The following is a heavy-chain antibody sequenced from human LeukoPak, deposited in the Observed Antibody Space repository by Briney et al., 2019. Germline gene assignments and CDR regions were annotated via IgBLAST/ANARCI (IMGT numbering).Heavy chain of an antibody. CDR2: IYYSGSA. CDR3: ARAGGVKTAALDLDY. V-gene: IGHV4-61*08. CDR1: GGSISSGGYS. D-gene: IGHD6-25*01. J-gene: IGHJ4*02. Sequence: PSQTLSLTCTVSGGSISSGGYSWSWIRQPPGKGLEWIGNIYYSGSANHNPSLKSRVTISRDTSKNQFSLKLTSVTTADTAVYYCARAGGVKTAALDLDYWGQGTLVTVSS.